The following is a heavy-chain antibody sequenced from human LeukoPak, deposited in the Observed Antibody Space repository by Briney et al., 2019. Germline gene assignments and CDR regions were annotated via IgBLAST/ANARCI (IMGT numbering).Heavy chain of an antibody. V-gene: IGHV1-8*03. D-gene: IGHD5-24*01. CDR3: ASGFRERWLQSSGVDY. Sequence: GASVKVSCKASGYTFTSYDINWVRQATGQGLEWMGWMNPNSGNTGYAQKFQGRVTITRNTSISTAYMELSSLRSEDTAVYYCASGFRERWLQSSGVDYWGQGTLVTVSS. CDR1: GYTFTSYD. J-gene: IGHJ4*02. CDR2: MNPNSGNT.